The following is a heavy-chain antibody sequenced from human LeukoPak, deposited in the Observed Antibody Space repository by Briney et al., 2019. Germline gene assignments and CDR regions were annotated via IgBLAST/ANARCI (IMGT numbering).Heavy chain of an antibody. Sequence: PGGSLRLSCAASGFTFSSYSMSWVRQAPGKGLEWVSSISSSSSYIYYADSVKGRFTISRDNAKNSLYLQMNSLRAEDTAVYYCASVLYCSGGSCYHDAFDIWGQGTMVTVSS. CDR1: GFTFSSYS. D-gene: IGHD2-15*01. V-gene: IGHV3-21*01. CDR3: ASVLYCSGGSCYHDAFDI. J-gene: IGHJ3*02. CDR2: ISSSSSYI.